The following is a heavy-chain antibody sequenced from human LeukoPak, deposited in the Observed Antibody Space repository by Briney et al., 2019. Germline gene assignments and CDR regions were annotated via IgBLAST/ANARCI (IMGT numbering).Heavy chain of an antibody. Sequence: GGSLRLSCAASGLTVTNARVNWVRQAPGKGLEWVGRIASKTDGGTTDYAAPVKGRFTISRDDSKNTLFLQMNSLKTEDTAVYYCTTGIRGDCGQGTLVTVSS. CDR3: TTGIRGD. CDR2: IASKTDGGTT. V-gene: IGHV3-15*04. CDR1: GLTVTNAR. J-gene: IGHJ4*02.